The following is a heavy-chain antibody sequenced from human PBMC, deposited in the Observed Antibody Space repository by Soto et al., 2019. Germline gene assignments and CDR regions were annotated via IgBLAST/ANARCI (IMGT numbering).Heavy chain of an antibody. Sequence: GASVKVSCKASGYTFTGYYMHWVRQAPGQGLERMGWINPNSGGTNYAQKFQGWVTMTRDTSISTAYMELSRLRSDDTAVYYCARETTYYDILTGYSPYYFDYWGQGTLVTVSS. CDR2: INPNSGGT. CDR3: ARETTYYDILTGYSPYYFDY. D-gene: IGHD3-9*01. J-gene: IGHJ4*02. V-gene: IGHV1-2*04. CDR1: GYTFTGYY.